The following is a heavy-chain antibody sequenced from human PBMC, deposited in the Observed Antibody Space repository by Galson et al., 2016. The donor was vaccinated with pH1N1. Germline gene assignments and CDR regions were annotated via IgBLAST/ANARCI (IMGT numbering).Heavy chain of an antibody. V-gene: IGHV3-7*05. CDR3: VRNIGGSGSL. CDR1: EFTFSNSW. Sequence: SLKLSCAASEFTFSNSWMSWVRQAPGKGLEWVANINHGVGKGYYVHSVKGRVTITRDNAENSPYLQMNSLRAEDTAVYYCVRNIGGSGSLWGQGTLVTVSS. CDR2: INHGVGKG. D-gene: IGHD3-10*01. J-gene: IGHJ4*02.